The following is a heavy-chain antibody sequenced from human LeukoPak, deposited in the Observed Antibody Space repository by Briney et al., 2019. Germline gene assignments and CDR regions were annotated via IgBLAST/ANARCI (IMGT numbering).Heavy chain of an antibody. Sequence: GGSLRLSCAASGFTFSSYAMSWVRQAPGKGLEWVSAISGSGGSTYYADSVRGRFTISRDNSKNTLYLQMNSLRAEDTAVDYCAKAGGFGNNYYYYYMDVWGKGTTVTVSS. V-gene: IGHV3-23*01. CDR1: GFTFSSYA. CDR2: ISGSGGST. CDR3: AKAGGFGNNYYYYYMDV. J-gene: IGHJ6*03. D-gene: IGHD1-14*01.